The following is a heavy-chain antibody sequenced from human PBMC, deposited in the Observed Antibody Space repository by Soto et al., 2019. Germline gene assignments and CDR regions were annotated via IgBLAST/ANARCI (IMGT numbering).Heavy chain of an antibody. V-gene: IGHV1-58*01. CDR1: GFTFSSSA. CDR2: IDVGSANA. Sequence: ASVKVSCKTSGFTFSSSAVHWVRQARGHRLQWIGWIDVGSANANYAQMLQERVTISRDMSTSTAYMELSSLRPADTAVYYCARRGPVAGKTIFDYWGQGTLVTVSS. CDR3: ARRGPVAGKTIFDY. J-gene: IGHJ4*02. D-gene: IGHD6-13*01.